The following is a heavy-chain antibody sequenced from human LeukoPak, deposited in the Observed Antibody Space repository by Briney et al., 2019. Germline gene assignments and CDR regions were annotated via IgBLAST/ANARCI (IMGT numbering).Heavy chain of an antibody. Sequence: SETLSLTCSVSGYSISSDYLWSWIRQPAGKGLEWIGRIYTSGSTNYNPSLKSRVTMSVDTSKNQFSLKLSSVTAADTAVYYCARETVRGSSLFDYWGQGTLVTVSS. CDR1: GYSISSDY. D-gene: IGHD3-10*01. CDR3: ARETVRGSSLFDY. V-gene: IGHV4-4*07. J-gene: IGHJ4*02. CDR2: IYTSGST.